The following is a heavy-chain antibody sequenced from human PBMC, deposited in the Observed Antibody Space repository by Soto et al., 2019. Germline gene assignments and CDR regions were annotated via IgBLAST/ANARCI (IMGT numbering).Heavy chain of an antibody. CDR2: ISGSSSYI. V-gene: IGHV3-21*01. CDR3: ARIYCRGGSCYSERDY. J-gene: IGHJ4*02. D-gene: IGHD2-15*01. CDR1: GFTFSSYS. Sequence: EVQLVESGGGLVKPGGSLRLSCAASGFTFSSYSMNWVRQAPGKGLEWVSSISGSSSYIYYADSVKGRFTISRDNAKNSLYLQMNSLRAEDTAVYYCARIYCRGGSCYSERDYWGQGTLVTVSS.